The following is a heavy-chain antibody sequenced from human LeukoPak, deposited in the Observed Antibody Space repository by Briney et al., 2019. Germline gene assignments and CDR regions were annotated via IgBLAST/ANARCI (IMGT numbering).Heavy chain of an antibody. D-gene: IGHD1-26*01. CDR3: ARETHRWELLRGEAFDI. J-gene: IGHJ3*02. CDR1: GASITSYAW. Sequence: SETLSLTCSVSGASITSYAWWSWVRQPPGKGLEWIGEIHLNGITNYNPSLKSRVTISVDTSKNQFSLKLSSVTAADTAVYYCARETHRWELLRGEAFDIWGQGTMVTVSS. CDR2: IHLNGIT. V-gene: IGHV4-4*02.